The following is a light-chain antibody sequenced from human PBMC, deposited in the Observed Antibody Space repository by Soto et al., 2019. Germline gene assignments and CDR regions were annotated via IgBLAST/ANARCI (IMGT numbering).Light chain of an antibody. CDR3: QSYDSSLSGWV. CDR1: SSNIGAAYD. J-gene: IGLJ3*02. V-gene: IGLV1-40*01. Sequence: QSVLTQPPSVYGAPEQKVTISCTGSSSNIGAAYDVHWYQHLPGTAPKLLIYGNNNRPSGVPDRFSGSKSGTSASLAITGLHAEDEADYYCQSYDSSLSGWVFGGGTKLTVL. CDR2: GNN.